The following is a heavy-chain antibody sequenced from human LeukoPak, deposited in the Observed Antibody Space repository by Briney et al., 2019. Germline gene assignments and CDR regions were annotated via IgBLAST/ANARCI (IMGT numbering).Heavy chain of an antibody. D-gene: IGHD6-13*01. CDR3: ASGDVGSSWYVPGSR. V-gene: IGHV3-21*01. CDR1: GFTFSSYS. Sequence: KAGGSLRLSCAASGFTFSSYSMNWVRQAPGKGLEWVSSISSSSSYIYYADSVKGRFTISRDNAKNSLYLQMNSLRAEDTAVYYCASGDVGSSWYVPGSRWGQGTLVTVSS. CDR2: ISSSSSYI. J-gene: IGHJ4*02.